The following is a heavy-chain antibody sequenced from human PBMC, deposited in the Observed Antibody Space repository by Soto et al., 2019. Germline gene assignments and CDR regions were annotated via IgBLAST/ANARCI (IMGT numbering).Heavy chain of an antibody. J-gene: IGHJ6*02. V-gene: IGHV1-69*13. Sequence: ASVKVSCKASGGTFSSYAISWVRQAPGQGLEWMGGIIPIFGTANYAQKFQGRVTITADESTSTAYMELSSLRSEDTAVYYCASIYCSSTSCYLGRTPYYYYYGMDVWGQGTTVTVSS. CDR2: IIPIFGTA. CDR1: GGTFSSYA. CDR3: ASIYCSSTSCYLGRTPYYYYYGMDV. D-gene: IGHD2-2*01.